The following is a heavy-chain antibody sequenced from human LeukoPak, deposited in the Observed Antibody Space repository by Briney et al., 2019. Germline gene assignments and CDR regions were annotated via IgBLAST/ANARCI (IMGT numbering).Heavy chain of an antibody. CDR3: ARDEMGDV. J-gene: IGHJ6*02. CDR2: IYYSGIT. D-gene: IGHD2-8*01. CDR1: GASISRSSHY. V-gene: IGHV4-39*07. Sequence: SETLSLTCTVSGASISRSSHYWGWIRQPPGKGLEWIGSIYYSGITSYNPSLKGRVTISVDASKNQFSLKLSSVTAADTAVYYCARDEMGDVWGQGTTVTVSS.